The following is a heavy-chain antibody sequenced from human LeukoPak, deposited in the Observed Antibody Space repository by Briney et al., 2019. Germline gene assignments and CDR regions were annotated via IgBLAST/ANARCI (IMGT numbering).Heavy chain of an antibody. CDR3: VPSANYYYFDY. V-gene: IGHV1-2*02. CDR1: GYTFTGYY. Sequence: ASVKVSCKASGYTFTGYYMHWVRQAPGRGFEWMGWINPKSGGTSYPQKFQGRLTITRDTSISTAYMELSRLRSDDTAVYYCVPSANYYYFDYWGQGTLVTVSS. CDR2: INPKSGGT. J-gene: IGHJ4*02. D-gene: IGHD4/OR15-4a*01.